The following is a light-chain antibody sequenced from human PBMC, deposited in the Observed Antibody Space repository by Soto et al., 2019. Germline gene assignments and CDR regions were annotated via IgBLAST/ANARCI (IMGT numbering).Light chain of an antibody. CDR3: QHYNSYSEA. J-gene: IGKJ1*01. CDR2: KAS. Sequence: DIQMTPSPSTLSASVGDRVTITCRSSQTNSSWLAWYQQKPGKAPKLLIYKASTLKSGVPSRFSGSGSGTEFTLTISSLQPDDFATYYCQHYNSYSEAFGQGTKVDI. V-gene: IGKV1-5*03. CDR1: QTNSSW.